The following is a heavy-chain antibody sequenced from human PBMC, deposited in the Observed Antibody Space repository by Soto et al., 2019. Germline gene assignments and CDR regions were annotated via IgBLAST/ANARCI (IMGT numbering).Heavy chain of an antibody. CDR1: GFIFNTYG. J-gene: IGHJ3*01. D-gene: IGHD6-19*01. CDR2: IWSDGSYI. Sequence: QVQLVESGGGVVQSGGSLRLSCAASGFIFNTYGMHWVRQAPGKGLEWVAVIWSDGSYIYFGDFVKGRFTVSRDNSKMYLQMNSLRADDTAVYYCARGIGLVVRGDSFDLWGQGTMVTVSS. V-gene: IGHV3-33*01. CDR3: ARGIGLVVRGDSFDL.